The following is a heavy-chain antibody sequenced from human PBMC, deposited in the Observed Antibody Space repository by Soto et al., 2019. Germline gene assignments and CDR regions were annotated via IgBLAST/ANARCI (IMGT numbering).Heavy chain of an antibody. J-gene: IGHJ6*02. CDR2: IIPISETT. CDR1: GGTFSSYA. Sequence: QVQLVQSGAEVKKPGSSVKVSCKASGGTFSSYAISWVRQAPGQGLEWMGGIIPISETTNYAQKFQGRVTINADKSKSTAYMELSSLRSEDTAVYYCARSQGSSTSLEIYYYYYYGMDVWGQGTTVTVSS. D-gene: IGHD2-2*01. V-gene: IGHV1-69*06. CDR3: ARSQGSSTSLEIYYYYYYGMDV.